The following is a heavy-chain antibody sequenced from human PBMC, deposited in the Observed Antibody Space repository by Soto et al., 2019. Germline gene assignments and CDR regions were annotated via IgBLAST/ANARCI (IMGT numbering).Heavy chain of an antibody. CDR2: ISGSGGST. Sequence: PGGSLRLSCAASGFTFSSYAMSWVRQAPGKGLEWVSAISGSGGSTYYADAVKGRFTISRDNSKNTLYLQMHSLRAEDTAVYYCAKDLRRAGGYYGMDVWGQGTTVTVSS. D-gene: IGHD3-10*01. V-gene: IGHV3-23*01. J-gene: IGHJ6*02. CDR3: AKDLRRAGGYYGMDV. CDR1: GFTFSSYA.